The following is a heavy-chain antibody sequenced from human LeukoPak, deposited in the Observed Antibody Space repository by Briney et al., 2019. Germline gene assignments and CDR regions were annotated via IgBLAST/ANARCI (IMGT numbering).Heavy chain of an antibody. CDR3: ARVGVYAIGYFDY. Sequence: ASVKVSCKASGYTFTSYDINWARQATGQGLEWMGWMNPNSGNTGYAQKFQGRVTMTRDTSTSTVHMELSSLRSGDTAVYYCARVGVYAIGYFDYWGQGTLVTVSS. CDR2: MNPNSGNT. D-gene: IGHD2-8*01. V-gene: IGHV1-8*01. CDR1: GYTFTSYD. J-gene: IGHJ4*02.